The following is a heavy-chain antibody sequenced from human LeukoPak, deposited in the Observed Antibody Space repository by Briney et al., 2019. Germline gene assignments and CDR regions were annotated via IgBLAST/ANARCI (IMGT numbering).Heavy chain of an antibody. J-gene: IGHJ3*02. Sequence: SVKVSCKASGGTFSSYALSWVRQAPGQGLEWMGGIIPIFGTANYAQKFQGRVTITADESTSTAYMELSSLRSEDTAVYYCARVRYQVVVIAYDAFDIWGQGTMVTVSS. V-gene: IGHV1-69*01. CDR1: GGTFSSYA. D-gene: IGHD2-21*01. CDR2: IIPIFGTA. CDR3: ARVRYQVVVIAYDAFDI.